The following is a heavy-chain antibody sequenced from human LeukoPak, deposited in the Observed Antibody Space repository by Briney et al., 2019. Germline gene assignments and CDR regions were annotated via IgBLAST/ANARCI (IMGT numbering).Heavy chain of an antibody. V-gene: IGHV4-39*07. CDR3: ASPELNGSGPMPGA. CDR2: IYYSGST. CDR1: GGSISSSSYY. Sequence: SETLSLTCTVSGGSISSSSYYWGWIRQPPGKGLEWIGSIYYSGSTYYNPSLKSRVTISVDTSKNQFSLKLSSVTAADTAVHYCASPELNGSGPMPGAWGQGTLVTVSS. D-gene: IGHD3-10*01. J-gene: IGHJ4*02.